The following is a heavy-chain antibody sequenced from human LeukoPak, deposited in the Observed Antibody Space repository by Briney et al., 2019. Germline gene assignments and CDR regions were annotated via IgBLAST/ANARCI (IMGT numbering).Heavy chain of an antibody. Sequence: SPSLSLTWPVYGGSFSGSCWRWIRQHPGKGLEWIGSIYYSGSNYYNPSLKSRVTISVDTSKNQVSLNLSSVTAADTAVYYCARESGNYMDVWGKGTTVTVSS. CDR3: ARESGNYMDV. J-gene: IGHJ6*03. CDR2: IYYSGSN. V-gene: IGHV4-34*11. CDR1: GGSFSGSC.